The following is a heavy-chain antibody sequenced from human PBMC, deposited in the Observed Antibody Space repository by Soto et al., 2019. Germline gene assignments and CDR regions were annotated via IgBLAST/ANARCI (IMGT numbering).Heavy chain of an antibody. V-gene: IGHV4-4*07. CDR1: CDSILGYY. CDR3: ARSRGREYHWFYYGMDV. J-gene: IGHJ6*02. D-gene: IGHD1-1*01. CDR2: VYNSGNV. Sequence: KPSETLSLTCSFSCDSILGYYWSWIRQPAGKRLEWIGRVYNSGNVIFNPSLKNRVTMSVDMSKNQFSLKLTSATAADTAVYYCARSRGREYHWFYYGMDVWGQGTTVTVLL.